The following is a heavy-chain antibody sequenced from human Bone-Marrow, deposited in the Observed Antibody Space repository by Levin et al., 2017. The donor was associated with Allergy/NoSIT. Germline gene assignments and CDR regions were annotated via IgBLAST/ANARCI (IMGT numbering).Heavy chain of an antibody. Sequence: SQTLSLTCTVSGGSITSYYWTWIRQSPEKRLEWIGYIYYSGSTNYNPSLKTRVTMSVDTSKNLFSLNLRSVTAADSAVYYCARSTPSGGNSYYYFYMDVWGKGTTVTVSS. CDR2: IYYSGST. J-gene: IGHJ6*03. D-gene: IGHD2-8*02. V-gene: IGHV4-59*01. CDR1: GGSITSYY. CDR3: ARSTPSGGNSYYYFYMDV.